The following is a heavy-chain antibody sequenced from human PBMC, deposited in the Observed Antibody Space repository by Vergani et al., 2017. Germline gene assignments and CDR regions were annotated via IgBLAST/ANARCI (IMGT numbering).Heavy chain of an antibody. CDR2: ISSSSAYL. D-gene: IGHD2-15*01. Sequence: VQLVESGGGLVKPGGSLRLSCEGSGFTFKNNTMTWVSQAPGKGLEWVSSISSSSAYLHYADSVKGRFTISRDNAKKSLFLQMNNLRADDTAVYYCASRVSANGGLDTWGQGTLVTVSS. CDR1: GFTFKNNT. V-gene: IGHV3-21*02. CDR3: ASRVSANGGLDT. J-gene: IGHJ5*02.